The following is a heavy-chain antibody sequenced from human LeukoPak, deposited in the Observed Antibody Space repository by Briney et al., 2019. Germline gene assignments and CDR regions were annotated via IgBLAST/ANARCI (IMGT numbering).Heavy chain of an antibody. CDR1: GGTFSSYA. CDR3: ARQSLTTGSFDI. CDR2: ISAYNGNT. J-gene: IGHJ3*02. V-gene: IGHV1-18*01. D-gene: IGHD3-9*01. Sequence: GASVKVSCKASGGTFSSYAISWVRQAPGQGLEWMGWISAYNGNTNYAQKLQGRVTMTTDTSTSTAYMELRSLRSDDTAVYYCARQSLTTGSFDIWGQGTMVTVSS.